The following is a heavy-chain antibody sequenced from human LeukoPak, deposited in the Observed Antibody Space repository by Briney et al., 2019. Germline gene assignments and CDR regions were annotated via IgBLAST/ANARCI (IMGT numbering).Heavy chain of an antibody. J-gene: IGHJ3*02. CDR2: IYYSGST. V-gene: IGHV4-39*01. D-gene: IGHD2-2*01. CDR3: ASPDIVVVPAARDAFDI. Sequence: SETLSLTCTVSGGSISSGSYYWGWIRQPPGKGLEWIGSIYYSGSTYYNPSLKSRVTISVDTSKNQFSLKLSSVTAADTAVYYCASPDIVVVPAARDAFDIWGQGTMVTVSS. CDR1: GGSISSGSYY.